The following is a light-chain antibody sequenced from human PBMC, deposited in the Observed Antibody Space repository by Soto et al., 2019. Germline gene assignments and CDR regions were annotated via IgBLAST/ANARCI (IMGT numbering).Light chain of an antibody. Sequence: QSVLTQPPSASGTPGQRVTISCSGSSSNIGSNTVNWYQQLPGTAPKLLIYSNSFRPSGVPDRFSGSKSATSASLAISGLQSGDEADYYCAAWDDSLNVVVFGGGTKVTVL. CDR3: AAWDDSLNVVV. CDR1: SSNIGSNT. V-gene: IGLV1-44*01. J-gene: IGLJ2*01. CDR2: SNS.